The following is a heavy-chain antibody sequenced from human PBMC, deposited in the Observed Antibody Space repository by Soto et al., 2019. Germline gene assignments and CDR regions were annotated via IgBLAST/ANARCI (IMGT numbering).Heavy chain of an antibody. CDR1: GYTLTELS. J-gene: IGHJ3*02. CDR3: ATDDFRSGYPDAFDI. Sequence: GASVKVSCKVSGYTLTELSMHWVRQAPGKGLEWMGGFDPEDGETIYAQKFQGRVTMTEDTSTDTAYMELSSLRSEDTAVYYCATDDFRSGYPDAFDIWGQGTMVTVSS. V-gene: IGHV1-24*01. D-gene: IGHD3-3*01. CDR2: FDPEDGET.